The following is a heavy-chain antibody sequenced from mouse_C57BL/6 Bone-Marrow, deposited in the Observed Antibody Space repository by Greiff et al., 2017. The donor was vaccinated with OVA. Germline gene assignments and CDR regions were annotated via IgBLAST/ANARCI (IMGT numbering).Heavy chain of an antibody. CDR2: IYPGSGST. D-gene: IGHD1-1*01. Sequence: QVQLQQPGAELVKPGASVKMSCKASGYTFTSYWITWVKQRPGQGLEWIGDIYPGSGSTNYNEKFKSKATLTVDTSSSTASMPLSSLTSEDSAVSYCARRYYGSSYPFAYWGPGTLVTVAA. V-gene: IGHV1-55*01. J-gene: IGHJ3*01. CDR3: ARRYYGSSYPFAY. CDR1: GYTFTSYW.